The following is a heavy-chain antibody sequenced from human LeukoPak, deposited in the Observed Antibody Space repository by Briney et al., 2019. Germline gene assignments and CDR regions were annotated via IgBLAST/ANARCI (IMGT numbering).Heavy chain of an antibody. CDR1: GFILSNYW. D-gene: IGHD3-10*01. Sequence: GGSLRLSCAASGFILSNYWMHWVRQAPGKGLVWVSRINNDGSRTSHADSVKGRFTISRDNAKNSLYLQMNSLRAEDTAVYYCARVLWFGGIDAFDIWGQGTMVTVSS. J-gene: IGHJ3*02. CDR3: ARVLWFGGIDAFDI. V-gene: IGHV3-74*01. CDR2: INNDGSRT.